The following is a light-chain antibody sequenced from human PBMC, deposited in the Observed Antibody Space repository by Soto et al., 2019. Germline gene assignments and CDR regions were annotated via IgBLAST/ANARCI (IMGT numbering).Light chain of an antibody. V-gene: IGKV3-20*01. CDR1: QSVSGKS. Sequence: EIVLTQSPGTLSLSPGETASLSCRASQSVSGKSLAWYHQKPGQAPWLLIYGASSRATGIPDRFSGSGSGTDFTLTISRLEPEDFAVYYCHQYGSSPQTFGQGTKVEIK. CDR3: HQYGSSPQT. CDR2: GAS. J-gene: IGKJ1*01.